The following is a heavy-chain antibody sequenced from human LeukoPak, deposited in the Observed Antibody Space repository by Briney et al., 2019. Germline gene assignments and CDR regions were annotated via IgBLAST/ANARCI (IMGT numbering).Heavy chain of an antibody. CDR3: AKAGSGSYSQFDY. V-gene: IGHV3-21*01. Sequence: PGGSLRLSCVTSGFSFSTSAMNWVRQAPGKGLELVSSINQGTTHIYYAGSVRGRFTISRDDARNSLYLQMSSLRAEDTAVYYCAKAGSGSYSQFDYWGQGTLVIVSS. D-gene: IGHD1-26*01. J-gene: IGHJ4*02. CDR1: GFSFSTSA. CDR2: INQGTTHI.